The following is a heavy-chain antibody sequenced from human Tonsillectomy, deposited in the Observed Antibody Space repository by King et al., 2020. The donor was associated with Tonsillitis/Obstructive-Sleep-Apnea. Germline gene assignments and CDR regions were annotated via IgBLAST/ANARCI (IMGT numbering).Heavy chain of an antibody. Sequence: VQLVESGGGLVQPGGSLRLCCAASGFTFSSYSMNWVRQAPGKGLEWVSYISSGSSTIYYADSVKGRFTISRDNAKNSLYLQMNSLRDEDTAVYYCARVGAVVVVAATGYWGQGTLVTVSS. CDR3: ARVGAVVVVAATGY. V-gene: IGHV3-48*02. D-gene: IGHD2-15*01. CDR2: ISSGSSTI. CDR1: GFTFSSYS. J-gene: IGHJ4*02.